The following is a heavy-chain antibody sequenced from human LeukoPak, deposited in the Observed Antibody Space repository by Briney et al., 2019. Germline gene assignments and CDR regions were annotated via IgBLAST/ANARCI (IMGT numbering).Heavy chain of an antibody. V-gene: IGHV4-38-2*02. CDR3: ARAAVAGSYYYYYMDV. CDR1: GYSISSGYY. D-gene: IGHD6-19*01. J-gene: IGHJ6*03. Sequence: SETLSLTCTVSGYSISSGYYWGWIRQPPGKGLEWIGSIYHSGSTYYNPSLKSRVTILVDTSKNQFSLKLSSVTAADTAVYYCARAAVAGSYYYYYMDVWGKGTTVTVSS. CDR2: IYHSGST.